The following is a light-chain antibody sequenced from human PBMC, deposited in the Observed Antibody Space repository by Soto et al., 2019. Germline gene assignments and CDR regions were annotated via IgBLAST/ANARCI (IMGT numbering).Light chain of an antibody. CDR2: EVR. CDR1: SSDVGAYKY. CDR3: SSYTSTSTLV. Sequence: QSPLPQPACVSVSPGQSITISCTGTSSDVGAYKYVSWYQVHPGKAPKLIIYEVRSRPSVVSDRFSGSKSGNTASLTIPGLQAEDEANYYCSSYTSTSTLVFGGGTKVTVL. V-gene: IGLV2-14*01. J-gene: IGLJ3*02.